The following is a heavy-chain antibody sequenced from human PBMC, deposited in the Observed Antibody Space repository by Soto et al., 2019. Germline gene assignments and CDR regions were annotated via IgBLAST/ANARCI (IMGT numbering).Heavy chain of an antibody. V-gene: IGHV4-39*01. CDR3: ASEIENYDILTGYYMDV. D-gene: IGHD3-9*01. CDR2: IYYSGST. CDR1: GGSISSSSYY. J-gene: IGHJ6*03. Sequence: SETLSLTCTVSGGSISSSSYYWGWIRQPPGKGLEWIGSIYYSGSTYYNPSLKSRVTISVDTSKNQFSLKLSSVTAADTAVYYCASEIENYDILTGYYMDVRGKGTTVTVSS.